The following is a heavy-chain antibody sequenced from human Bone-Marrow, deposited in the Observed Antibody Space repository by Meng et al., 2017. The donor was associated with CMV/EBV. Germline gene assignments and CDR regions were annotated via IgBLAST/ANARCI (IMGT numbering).Heavy chain of an antibody. CDR2: ISSSGSTI. CDR3: AAGRYYYDSSGPDAFDI. J-gene: IGHJ3*02. CDR1: GFTFNDYY. D-gene: IGHD3-22*01. Sequence: GESLKISCAASGFTFNDYYMSWIRQAPGKGLEWVSYISSSGSTIYYADSVKGRFTISRDNAKNSLYLQMNSLRAEDTAVYYCAAGRYYYDSSGPDAFDIWGQGTMVTVSS. V-gene: IGHV3-11*04.